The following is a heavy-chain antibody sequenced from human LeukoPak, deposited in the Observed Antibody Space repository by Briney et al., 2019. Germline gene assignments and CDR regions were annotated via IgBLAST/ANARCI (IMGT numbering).Heavy chain of an antibody. CDR2: INSDGSST. D-gene: IGHD3-3*01. Sequence: GGSLRLSCAASGFTFSSYWMRWVRQAPGKGLVWVSRINSDGSSTSYADSVKGRFTISRDNAKNTLYLQMNSLRAEDTAVYYCARAYYDFWSGYHDGMDVWGQGTTVTVS. CDR3: ARAYYDFWSGYHDGMDV. CDR1: GFTFSSYW. J-gene: IGHJ6*02. V-gene: IGHV3-74*01.